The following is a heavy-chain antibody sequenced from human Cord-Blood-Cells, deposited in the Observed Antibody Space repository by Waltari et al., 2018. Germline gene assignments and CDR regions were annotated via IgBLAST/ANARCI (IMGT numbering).Heavy chain of an antibody. D-gene: IGHD3-10*01. CDR2: IYPSGST. J-gene: IGHJ4*02. CDR3: ASGSMVRGVIIDY. Sequence: QVQLQESGPGLVKPSETLSLTCTVSGYSTSSGYYWGCTRQPPGKGLDWIGSIYPSGSTYYNPSLKSRVTISVDTSKNQFSLKLSSVTAADTAVYYCASGSMVRGVIIDYWGQGTLVTVSS. V-gene: IGHV4-38-2*02. CDR1: GYSTSSGYY.